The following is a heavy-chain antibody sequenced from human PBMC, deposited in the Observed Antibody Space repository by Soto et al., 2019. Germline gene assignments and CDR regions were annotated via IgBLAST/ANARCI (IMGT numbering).Heavy chain of an antibody. Sequence: QGQLVQSGAEVKKPGASVKVSCKASGYTLTNYGVSWVRQAPGQGLEWMGWISANNGNTNYAQRCQDRFMMTTDTSKSTAYMELTSLRSDATAVFSCTRSFTQNDPFDFWGQGTMVTVSS. CDR3: TRSFTQNDPFDF. J-gene: IGHJ3*01. D-gene: IGHD2-15*01. CDR2: ISANNGNT. V-gene: IGHV1-18*04. CDR1: GYTLTNYG.